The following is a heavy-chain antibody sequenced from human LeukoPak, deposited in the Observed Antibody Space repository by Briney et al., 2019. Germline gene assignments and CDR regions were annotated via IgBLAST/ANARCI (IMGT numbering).Heavy chain of an antibody. CDR3: AKDRLWFGELLVFYFDY. CDR2: ISGSGGST. J-gene: IGHJ4*02. V-gene: IGHV3-23*01. Sequence: GGPLRLSCAVSGFTFSSYAMSWVRQAPGKGLEWVSAISGSGGSTYYADSVKGRFTISRDNSKNTLYLQMNSLRAEDTAVYYCAKDRLWFGELLVFYFDYWGQGTLVTVSS. D-gene: IGHD3-10*01. CDR1: GFTFSSYA.